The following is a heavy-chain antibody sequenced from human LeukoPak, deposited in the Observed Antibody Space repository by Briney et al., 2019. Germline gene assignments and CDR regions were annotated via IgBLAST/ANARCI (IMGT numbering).Heavy chain of an antibody. D-gene: IGHD1-1*01. CDR3: ATNQERAINQGFYI. J-gene: IGHJ3*02. V-gene: IGHV3-23*01. CDR2: ISGSATGT. CDR1: IFTFCSYA. Sequence: GGSLRLSCAASIFTFCSYAMSWSRQAPGKGLEWVSGISGSATGTYYADSAKGRFTISRDSSTNTLYLQMNSLRVYDTAIYYCATNQERAINQGFYIWGQGTTVTVSS.